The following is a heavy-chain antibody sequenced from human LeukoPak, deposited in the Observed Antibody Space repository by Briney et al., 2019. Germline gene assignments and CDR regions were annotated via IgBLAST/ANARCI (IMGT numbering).Heavy chain of an antibody. J-gene: IGHJ4*02. V-gene: IGHV4-59*01. CDR1: GGSISSYY. CDR2: IYYSGST. Sequence: PSETLSLTCTVSGGSISSYYWSWIRQPPGKGLEWIGYIYYSGSTNYNPSLKSRVTISVDTSKNQFSLKLSSVTAADTAVYYCARAEYYFDYWGQGTLVTVSS. CDR3: ARAEYYFDY.